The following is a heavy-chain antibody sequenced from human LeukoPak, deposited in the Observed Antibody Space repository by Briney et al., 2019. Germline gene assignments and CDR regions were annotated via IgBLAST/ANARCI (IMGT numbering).Heavy chain of an antibody. J-gene: IGHJ4*02. V-gene: IGHV4-59*01. CDR1: GGSISSYY. CDR2: IYYSGST. Sequence: PSETLSLTCTVSGGSISSYYWSWIRQPPGKGLEWIGYIYYSGSTNYNPSLKSRVTISVDTSKNQFSLKLSSVTAADTAVYYCARAEYYFDYWGQGTLVTVSS. CDR3: ARAEYYFDY.